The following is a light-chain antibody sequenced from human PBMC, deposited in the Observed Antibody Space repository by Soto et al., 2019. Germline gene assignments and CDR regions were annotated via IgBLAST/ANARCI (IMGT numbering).Light chain of an antibody. CDR1: QRLLQSNGYNY. J-gene: IGKJ1*01. CDR2: LGS. CDR3: MQALQAPLT. V-gene: IGKV2-28*01. Sequence: EIVMTQSPLSLSVTPGEPASISCRSSQRLLQSNGYNYLDWYLQKPGQSPQLLIYLGSNRASGVPDKFSGSGSGTDFTLTISRVEAEDVGLYYCMQALQAPLTFGQGTRVEIK.